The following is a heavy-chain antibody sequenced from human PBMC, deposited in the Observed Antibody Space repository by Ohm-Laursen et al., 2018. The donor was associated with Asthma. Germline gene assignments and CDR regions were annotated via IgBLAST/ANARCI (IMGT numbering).Heavy chain of an antibody. J-gene: IGHJ4*02. D-gene: IGHD3-22*01. CDR2: IYKSGTT. V-gene: IGHV4-30-4*01. CDR3: ARVLDDSSGYGFDF. Sequence: TLSLTCPVSGGSISSGGYYWSWIRQPPGKGLEWIGYIYKSGTTYYNSSLKSRVIISIDTSKNQFSLKVSSVTAADTAVYYCARVLDDSSGYGFDFWGQGTLVPVTS. CDR1: GGSISSGGYY.